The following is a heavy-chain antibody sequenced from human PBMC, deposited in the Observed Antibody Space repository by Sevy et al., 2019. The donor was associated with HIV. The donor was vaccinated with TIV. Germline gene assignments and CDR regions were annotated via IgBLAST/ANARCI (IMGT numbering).Heavy chain of an antibody. CDR3: ARAPEALITGTTWHFDS. Sequence: ASVKVSCKASGGTFNNNAINWVRQAPGQGLEWMGRIIPVLGKPNYAQKFRGRVTITADKSTNTAYMDLSNLRSEDTAVYYCARAPEALITGTTWHFDSWGQGTLVPVSS. J-gene: IGHJ4*02. D-gene: IGHD1-20*01. CDR2: IIPVLGKP. V-gene: IGHV1-69*04. CDR1: GGTFNNNA.